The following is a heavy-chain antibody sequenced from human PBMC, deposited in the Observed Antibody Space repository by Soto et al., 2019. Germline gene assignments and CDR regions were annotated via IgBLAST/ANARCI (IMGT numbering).Heavy chain of an antibody. J-gene: IGHJ6*02. CDR3: ARETLRNGSALDV. V-gene: IGHV3-43*01. Sequence: GESLKISCAASGFRFDEYNIHWVRQAPGEGLQWVSLITRNGANTYYADSVKGRFTISRDGTTKSVSLQMTSLKTEHIGLEYCARETLRNGSALDVWGQGTTVTVSS. CDR2: ITRNGANT. CDR1: GFRFDEYN. D-gene: IGHD2-8*01.